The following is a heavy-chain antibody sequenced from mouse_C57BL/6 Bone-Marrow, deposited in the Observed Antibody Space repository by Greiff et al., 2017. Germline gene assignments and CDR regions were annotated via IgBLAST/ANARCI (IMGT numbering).Heavy chain of an antibody. CDR1: GYTFTSYG. CDR3: ARGGYDYDEGTWFAY. Sequence: VQLQQSGAELARPGASVKLSCKASGYTFTSYGISWVKQRTGQGLEWIGEIYPRSGNTYYNEKFKGKATLTADKSSSTAYMELRSLTSEDSAVYFCARGGYDYDEGTWFAYWGQGTLVTVSA. D-gene: IGHD2-4*01. J-gene: IGHJ3*01. CDR2: IYPRSGNT. V-gene: IGHV1-81*01.